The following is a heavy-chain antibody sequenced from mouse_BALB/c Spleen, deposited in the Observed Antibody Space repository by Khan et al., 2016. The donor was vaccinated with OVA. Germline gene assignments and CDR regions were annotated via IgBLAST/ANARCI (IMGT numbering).Heavy chain of an antibody. CDR2: ISYSGTT. CDR3: ARGNYYGYAMDY. D-gene: IGHD1-1*01. J-gene: IGHJ4*01. V-gene: IGHV3-2*02. Sequence: EVQLQESGPGLVKSSQSLFLTCTVTGYSITSNYAWNWIRQFPGNKLEWMGYISYSGTTSYNPSLKSRISITRDTSKNQFFLQLNSVTTEDTATYYCARGNYYGYAMDYWGQGTSVTASS. CDR1: GYSITSNYA.